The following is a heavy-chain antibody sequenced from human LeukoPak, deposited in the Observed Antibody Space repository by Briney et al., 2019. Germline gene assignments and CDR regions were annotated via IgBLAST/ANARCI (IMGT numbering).Heavy chain of an antibody. CDR1: GGSTSSSNYY. CDR3: ARLGAGPTYYDFWSGYSSFYFDY. Sequence: SETLSLTCTVSGGSTSSSNYYWGWIRQPPGKGLEWIGGIHYSGNTYYNPSLKSRVTISVDTSRNQFSLKLSSVTAADTAVYYCARLGAGPTYYDFWSGYSSFYFDYWGQGTLVTVSS. V-gene: IGHV4-39*01. D-gene: IGHD3-3*01. CDR2: IHYSGNT. J-gene: IGHJ4*02.